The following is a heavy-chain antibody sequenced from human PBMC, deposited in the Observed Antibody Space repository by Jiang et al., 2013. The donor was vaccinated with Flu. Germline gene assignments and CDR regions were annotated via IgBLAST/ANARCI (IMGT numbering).Heavy chain of an antibody. CDR2: IIPSLNVT. CDR3: ARIPDTTGWFTGGYLDY. Sequence: AFTWVRQAPGQGLEYVGRIIPSLNVTNYAQKFQDRVTITADRSTSTVYMDLSSVRSEDTAMYYCARIPDTTGWFTGGYLDYWGQGTLLTVSS. V-gene: IGHV1-69*04. D-gene: IGHD6-19*01. CDR1: A. J-gene: IGHJ4*02.